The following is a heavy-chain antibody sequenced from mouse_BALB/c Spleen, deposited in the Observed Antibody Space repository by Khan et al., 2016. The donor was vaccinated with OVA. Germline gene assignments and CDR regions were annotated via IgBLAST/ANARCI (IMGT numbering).Heavy chain of an antibody. V-gene: IGHV3-2*02. D-gene: IGHD1-2*01. CDR1: GYSITSGYG. Sequence: VQLKQSGPGLVKPSQSLSLTCTVTGYSITSGYGWNWIRQFPGNKLEWMGHISYSGSTNYNPSLKSRISITRDTSKNQFFLQLKSVTTEDTATYYCARTARIKYWGQGTTLTVSS. CDR2: ISYSGST. CDR3: ARTARIKY. J-gene: IGHJ2*01.